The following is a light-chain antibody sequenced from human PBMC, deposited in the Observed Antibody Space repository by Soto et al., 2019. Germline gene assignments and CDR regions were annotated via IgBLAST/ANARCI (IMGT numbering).Light chain of an antibody. CDR1: QTISSW. CDR3: QQYHTFWT. V-gene: IGKV1-5*03. J-gene: IGKJ1*01. CDR2: KAS. Sequence: DIQMTQSPSTLSGSVGGRVTITCRASQTISSWLAWYQQRPGKAPKLLIYKASTLKSGVPSRFSGSGFGTEFTLTISSLQPDDLATYYCQQYHTFWTFGQGTKVDI.